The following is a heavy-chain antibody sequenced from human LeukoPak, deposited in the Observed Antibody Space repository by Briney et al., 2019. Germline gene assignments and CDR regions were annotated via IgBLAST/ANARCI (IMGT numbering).Heavy chain of an antibody. J-gene: IGHJ4*02. CDR3: AKARYRGSPATDF. CDR1: GFTFSSNG. D-gene: IGHD1-26*01. V-gene: IGHV3-30*02. CDR2: TRYDESKT. Sequence: GGSLRLSCAASGFTFSSNGMHWVRQTPGKGLDWVAFTRYDESKTFYGDSVRGRFTISRDNSKNTLYLQMNSLTTDDSAIYYCAKARYRGSPATDFWGQGTLVTVPP.